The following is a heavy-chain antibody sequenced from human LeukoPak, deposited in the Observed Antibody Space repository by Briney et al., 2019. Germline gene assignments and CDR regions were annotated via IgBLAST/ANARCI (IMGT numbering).Heavy chain of an antibody. J-gene: IGHJ4*02. CDR1: GFTFSSYG. D-gene: IGHD3-10*01. V-gene: IGHV3-48*01. Sequence: PGGSLRLSCAASGFTFSSYGMHWVRQAPGKGLEWVSYISSSSSTIHYADSVKGRFTISRDNAKNSLYLQMNSLRAEDTAVYYCARDQGTMVRGARSFDYWGQGTLVTVSS. CDR2: ISSSSSTI. CDR3: ARDQGTMVRGARSFDY.